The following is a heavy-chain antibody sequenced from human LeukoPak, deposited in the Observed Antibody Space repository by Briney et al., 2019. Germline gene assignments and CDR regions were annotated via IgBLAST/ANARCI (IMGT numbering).Heavy chain of an antibody. D-gene: IGHD3-22*01. Sequence: QSGGSLRLSCVASGFTFSSFALDWVRQAPGRGLEWISVVSRTGSTKYYADSVKGRFTVSRDNSKNTVYLQMNSLRVDDSAVYYCAKRKNSPGHSSLDQWGQGTLVTVSS. CDR2: VSRTGSTK. J-gene: IGHJ4*02. CDR1: GFTFSSFA. V-gene: IGHV3-23*01. CDR3: AKRKNSPGHSSLDQ.